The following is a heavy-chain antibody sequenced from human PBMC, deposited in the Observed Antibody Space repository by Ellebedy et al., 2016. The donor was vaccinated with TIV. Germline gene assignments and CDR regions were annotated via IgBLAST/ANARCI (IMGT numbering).Heavy chain of an antibody. J-gene: IGHJ6*02. CDR1: GCTLTELS. V-gene: IGHV1-24*01. CDR3: ATRSLRITMVRGDPYYYYGMDV. CDR2: FDPEDGDT. Sequence: ASVKVSCKVSGCTLTELSMHWVRQAPGKGLEWMGGFDPEDGDTIYAQKFQGRVTMTEDTSTDTAYMELSSLRSEDTAVYYCATRSLRITMVRGDPYYYYGMDVWGQGTTVTVSS. D-gene: IGHD3-10*01.